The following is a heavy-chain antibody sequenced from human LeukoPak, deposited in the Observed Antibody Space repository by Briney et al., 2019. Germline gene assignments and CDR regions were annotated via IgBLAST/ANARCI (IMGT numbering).Heavy chain of an antibody. J-gene: IGHJ3*02. V-gene: IGHV3-7*01. Sequence: GGSLRLSCAASGFIFKNYAMSWVRQAPGKGLEWVANIKQDGSEKYYVDSVKGRFTISRDNAKNSLYLQMNSLRAEDTAVYYCASLGGANSSSWYVVFDMGGQGTMVTFSS. CDR1: GFIFKNYA. D-gene: IGHD6-13*01. CDR3: ASLGGANSSSWYVVFDM. CDR2: IKQDGSEK.